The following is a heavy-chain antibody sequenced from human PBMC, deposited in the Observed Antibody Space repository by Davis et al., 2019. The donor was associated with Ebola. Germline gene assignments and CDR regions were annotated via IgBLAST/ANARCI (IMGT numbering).Heavy chain of an antibody. CDR1: GYTFTGYY. CDR2: INPNSGGP. D-gene: IGHD2-15*01. Sequence: AASVKVSCKASGYTFTGYYMHWVRQAPGQGLEWMGRINPNSGGPNYAQKFQGRVTMTRDTSISTAYMELSRLRSDDTAVYYCARDRGYCSGGSCYMYYFDYWGQGTLVTVSS. V-gene: IGHV1-2*06. CDR3: ARDRGYCSGGSCYMYYFDY. J-gene: IGHJ4*02.